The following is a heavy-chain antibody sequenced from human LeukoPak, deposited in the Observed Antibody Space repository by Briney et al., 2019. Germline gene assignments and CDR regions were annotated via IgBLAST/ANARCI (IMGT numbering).Heavy chain of an antibody. CDR1: GFTFSSYA. CDR3: ARDLGCSSTSCPYYYYYGMDV. CDR2: ISGSGGST. Sequence: PGGSLRLSCAASGFTFSSYAMSWVRQAPGKGLEWVSAISGSGGSTYYADSVKGRFTISRDNAKNSLYLQMNSLRAEDTAVYYCARDLGCSSTSCPYYYYYGMDVWGQGTTVTVSS. V-gene: IGHV3-23*01. D-gene: IGHD2-2*01. J-gene: IGHJ6*02.